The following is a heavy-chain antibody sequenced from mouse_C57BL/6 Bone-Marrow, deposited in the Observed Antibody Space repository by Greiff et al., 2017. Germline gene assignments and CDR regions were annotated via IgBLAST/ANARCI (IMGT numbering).Heavy chain of an antibody. CDR2: ISDGGSYT. CDR1: GFTFSSYA. CDR3: ARGLAYYSNYWYFDV. J-gene: IGHJ1*03. D-gene: IGHD2-5*01. Sequence: EVQLVESGGGLVKPGGSLKLSCAASGFTFSSYAMSWVRQTPEKRLEWVATISDGGSYTYYPDNVKGRFTISRDNAKNNLYLQMSHLKSEDTAMYYCARGLAYYSNYWYFDVWGTGTTVTVSS. V-gene: IGHV5-4*01.